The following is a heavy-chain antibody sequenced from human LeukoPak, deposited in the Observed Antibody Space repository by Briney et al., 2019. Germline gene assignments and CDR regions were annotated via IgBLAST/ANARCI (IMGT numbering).Heavy chain of an antibody. V-gene: IGHV3-33*06. D-gene: IGHD3-10*01. J-gene: IGHJ4*02. CDR2: IWYDGSNK. CDR3: AKGLTRTGNYFDY. CDR1: GFTFSSYG. Sequence: GGSLRLSCAASGFTFSSYGMHWVRQAPGKGLEGVAVIWYDGSNKYYADSVKGRFTISRDNSKNTLYLQMNSLRAEDTAVYYCAKGLTRTGNYFDYWGQGTLVTVSS.